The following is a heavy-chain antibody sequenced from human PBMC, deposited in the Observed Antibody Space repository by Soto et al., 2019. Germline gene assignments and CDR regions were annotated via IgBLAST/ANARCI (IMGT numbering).Heavy chain of an antibody. J-gene: IGHJ6*02. D-gene: IGHD1-26*01. CDR2: INPVFATT. CDR3: ALWESAIRDYNYYVMDV. CDR1: GGSFSNHG. V-gene: IGHV1-69*01. Sequence: QVHLVQSGAEVKKPGSSVKVSCKASGGSFSNHGVSWVRQAPGQGLEWMGGINPVFATTNYAQKLQGRVTITADESRTTAYMELSSLRSDDSAVYYCALWESAIRDYNYYVMDVWGQGTTVTVSS.